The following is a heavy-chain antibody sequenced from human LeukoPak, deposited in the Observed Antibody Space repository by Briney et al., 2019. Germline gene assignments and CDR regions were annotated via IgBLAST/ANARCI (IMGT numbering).Heavy chain of an antibody. CDR3: AHRLVPYCYDSSGEINDAFDI. CDR1: GFSLSTSGVG. J-gene: IGHJ3*02. Sequence: SGPTLVNPTQTLTLTCTFSGFSLSTSGVGVGWIRQPPGKALEWLALIYWDDDKRYSPSLKSRLTITKDTSKNQVVLTMTNMDPVDTATYYCAHRLVPYCYDSSGEINDAFDIWGQGTMVTVSS. CDR2: IYWDDDK. V-gene: IGHV2-5*02. D-gene: IGHD3-22*01.